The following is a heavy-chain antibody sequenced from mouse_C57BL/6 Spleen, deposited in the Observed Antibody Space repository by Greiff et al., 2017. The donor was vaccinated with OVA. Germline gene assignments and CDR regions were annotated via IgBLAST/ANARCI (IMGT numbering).Heavy chain of an antibody. J-gene: IGHJ2*01. D-gene: IGHD1-1*01. CDR2: IDPETGGT. Sequence: SGAELVRPGASVTLSCKASGYTFTDYEMHWVKQTPVHGLEWIGAIDPETGGTAYNQKFKGKAILTADKSSSTAYMELRSLTSEDSAVYYCTRHLAVVDPLDYWGQGTTLTVSS. V-gene: IGHV1-15*01. CDR1: GYTFTDYE. CDR3: TRHLAVVDPLDY.